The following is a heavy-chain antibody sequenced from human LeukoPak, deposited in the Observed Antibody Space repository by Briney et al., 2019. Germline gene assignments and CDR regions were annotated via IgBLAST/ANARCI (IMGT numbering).Heavy chain of an antibody. D-gene: IGHD1-26*01. CDR2: IIPIFGTA. CDR3: ARERRGWVDPHGLAFDY. J-gene: IGHJ4*02. CDR1: GGTFSSYA. Sequence: SVKVSCKASGGTFSSYAISWVRQAPGQGLEWMGRIIPIFGTANYAQKFQGRVTITTDESTSTAYMELSSLRSEDTAVYYCARERRGWVDPHGLAFDYWGQGTLVTVSS. V-gene: IGHV1-69*05.